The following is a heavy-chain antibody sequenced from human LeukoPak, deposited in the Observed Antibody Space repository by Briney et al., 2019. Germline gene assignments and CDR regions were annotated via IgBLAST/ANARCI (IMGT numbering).Heavy chain of an antibody. CDR1: GFTFSSYA. D-gene: IGHD3-3*01. V-gene: IGHV3-23*01. Sequence: GGSLRLSCAASGFTFSSYAMSWVRQAPGKGLEWVSAISGSGGSTYYADSVKGRFTISRDNSKNTLYLQMNSLRVEGTAIYYCAKASDVTIFGVVAIWGQGTVVTVSS. CDR3: AKASDVTIFGVVAI. J-gene: IGHJ3*02. CDR2: ISGSGGST.